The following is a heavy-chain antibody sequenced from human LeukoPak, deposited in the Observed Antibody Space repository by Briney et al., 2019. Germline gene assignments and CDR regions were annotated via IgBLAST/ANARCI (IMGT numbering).Heavy chain of an antibody. V-gene: IGHV3-23*01. Sequence: GGSLRLTCAASGFTFSSYTMSWGRQAPGERLEWVSAISVSGGSTYSADPVKGRFTISRENSKNTLYLQMNRLTAEDPAGYYCAKQSRLGWFDPWGQGPRVTVP. CDR2: ISVSGGST. CDR1: GFTFSSYT. D-gene: IGHD3-22*01. J-gene: IGHJ5*02. CDR3: AKQSRLGWFDP.